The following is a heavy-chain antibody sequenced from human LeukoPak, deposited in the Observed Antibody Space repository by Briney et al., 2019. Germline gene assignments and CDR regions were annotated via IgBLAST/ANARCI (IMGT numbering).Heavy chain of an antibody. V-gene: IGHV3-23*01. CDR2: IIENGGET. J-gene: IGHJ4*02. D-gene: IGHD6-13*01. CDR3: AGGDRIAAAGKGVDY. CDR1: GFTFNKFA. Sequence: GGSLRLSCAASGFTFNKFAMSWVRQAPGKGLEWVSGIIENGGETYYADSVKGRFTISRDNAKNSLYLQMNSLRAEDTAVYYCAGGDRIAAAGKGVDYWGQGTLVTVSS.